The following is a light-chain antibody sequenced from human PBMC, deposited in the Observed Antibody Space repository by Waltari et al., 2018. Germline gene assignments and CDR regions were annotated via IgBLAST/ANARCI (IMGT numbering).Light chain of an antibody. V-gene: IGLV1-40*01. J-gene: IGLJ2*01. CDR1: SPNIGAGYD. CDR2: GSS. Sequence: QSVLTQPPSVSGAPGQRVTISCTGSSPNIGAGYDVHWYPQLPGTAPKLLIYGSSYRPSGVPDRFSGSKSGTSASLAITGLQAEDEADYYCQSYDSSLSGSTVFGGGTKLTVL. CDR3: QSYDSSLSGSTV.